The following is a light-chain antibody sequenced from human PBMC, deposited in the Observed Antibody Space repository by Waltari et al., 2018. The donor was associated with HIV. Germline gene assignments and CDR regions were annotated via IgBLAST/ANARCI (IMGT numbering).Light chain of an antibody. V-gene: IGKV1-33*01. J-gene: IGKJ4*01. CDR1: QHIATN. CDR3: LQYDDLPLT. Sequence: DIQLTQSPSSLSASVGDRVTIPCQASQHIATNLNWFQQKPGKAPKLLIYDVSKLETGVPSRFTGGGSGATFTFTITSLRPEDIATYYCLQYDDLPLTFGGGTKVELK. CDR2: DVS.